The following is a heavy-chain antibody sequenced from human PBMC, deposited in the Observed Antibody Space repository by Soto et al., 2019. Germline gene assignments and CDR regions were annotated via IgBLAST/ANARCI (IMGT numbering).Heavy chain of an antibody. V-gene: IGHV4-59*12. CDR1: GGSISSYY. CDR3: ARDSSGYYFVDY. CDR2: IYYSGST. D-gene: IGHD3-22*01. Sequence: PSETLSLTCTVSGGSISSYYWSWIRQPPGKGLEWIGYIYYSGSTYYNPSLKSRVTISVDTSKNQFSLKLSSVTAADTAVYYCARDSSGYYFVDYWGQGTLVTVSS. J-gene: IGHJ4*02.